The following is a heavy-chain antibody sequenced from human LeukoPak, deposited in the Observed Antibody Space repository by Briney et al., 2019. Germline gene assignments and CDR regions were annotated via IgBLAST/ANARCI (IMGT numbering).Heavy chain of an antibody. CDR2: ISGSGGST. D-gene: IGHD2-21*02. Sequence: GGSLRLSCAASGFTFSSYDMSWVRQAPGKGLEWVSAISGSGGSTYYAVSVKGRFTISRDNSKNTLYLTMNSLRAEDTAVYYCAKGRGYIVVVTGDYFDYWGQGTLVTVSS. CDR1: GFTFSSYD. CDR3: AKGRGYIVVVTGDYFDY. J-gene: IGHJ4*02. V-gene: IGHV3-23*01.